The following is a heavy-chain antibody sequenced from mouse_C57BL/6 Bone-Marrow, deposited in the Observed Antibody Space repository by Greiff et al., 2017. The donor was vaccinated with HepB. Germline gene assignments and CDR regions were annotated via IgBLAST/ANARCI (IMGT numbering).Heavy chain of an antibody. CDR3: TSDRAQATAWFAD. Sequence: EVKLMESGAGLVKPGGSLKLSCAASGFTFSSYAMSWVRQTPEKRLEWVAYISSGGDYIYYADTVKGRFTISRDNARNTLYLQMSSLKSEDTAMYYCTSDRAQATAWFADWGQGTLVTVSS. CDR1: GFTFSSYA. V-gene: IGHV5-9-1*02. CDR2: ISSGGDYI. D-gene: IGHD3-2*02. J-gene: IGHJ3*01.